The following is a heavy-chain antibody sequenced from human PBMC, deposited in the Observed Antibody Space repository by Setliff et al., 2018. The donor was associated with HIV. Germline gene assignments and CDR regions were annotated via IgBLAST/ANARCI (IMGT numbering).Heavy chain of an antibody. V-gene: IGHV1-18*01. CDR3: ARDPSIGYYYDSSGSYFDY. Sequence: ASVKVSCKASGYTFTSSGISWVRQAPGQGLEWMGWTSAYNGNTNYAQKLQGRITMTTDPSTSTAYMDLRSLRSDDTAVYYCARDPSIGYYYDSSGSYFDYWGQGTLVTVSS. D-gene: IGHD3-22*01. CDR1: GYTFTSSG. CDR2: TSAYNGNT. J-gene: IGHJ4*02.